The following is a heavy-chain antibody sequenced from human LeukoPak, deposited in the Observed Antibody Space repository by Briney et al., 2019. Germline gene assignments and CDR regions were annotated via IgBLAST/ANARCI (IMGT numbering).Heavy chain of an antibody. V-gene: IGHV4-30-4*01. CDR1: GASVSSGDY. CDR2: IPYSGNS. D-gene: IGHD2-2*01. Sequence: SQTPSPPCTVSGASVSSGDYLSWLPQPPGKGLEWIGHIPYSGNSDYNPSLRSRLSISIDTAINQFSLMLNSVTAADTAVYYCARIDCTTTSCYDWRGWFDPWGQGTLVTVSS. CDR3: ARIDCTTTSCYDWRGWFDP. J-gene: IGHJ5*02.